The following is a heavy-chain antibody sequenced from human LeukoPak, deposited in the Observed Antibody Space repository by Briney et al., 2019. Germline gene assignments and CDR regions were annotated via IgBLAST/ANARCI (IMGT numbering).Heavy chain of an antibody. CDR2: IYHSGST. V-gene: IGHV4-38-2*02. Sequence: SETLSLTCTVSGYSISSGYYWGWIRQPPGKGLEWIGSIYHSGSTYYNPSLKSRVTISVDTSKNQFSLKLSSVTAADTAVYYCARGPLNGITEYFQRWGQGTLVTVSS. CDR1: GYSISSGYY. D-gene: IGHD3-9*01. CDR3: ARGPLNGITEYFQR. J-gene: IGHJ1*01.